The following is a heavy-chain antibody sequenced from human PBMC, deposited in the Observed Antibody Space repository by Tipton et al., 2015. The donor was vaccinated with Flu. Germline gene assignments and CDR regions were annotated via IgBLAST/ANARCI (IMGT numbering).Heavy chain of an antibody. Sequence: GSLRLSCAASGFTFSSYWMHWVRQAPGKGLEWVANIRQDGTEKYYVDSVKGRFTISRDNAKNSVYVQMNSLRADDTAVYYCVRAVGGGDAYWGQGTLVTVSS. D-gene: IGHD1-26*01. J-gene: IGHJ4*02. CDR2: IRQDGTEK. V-gene: IGHV3-7*03. CDR1: GFTFSSYW. CDR3: VRAVGGGDAY.